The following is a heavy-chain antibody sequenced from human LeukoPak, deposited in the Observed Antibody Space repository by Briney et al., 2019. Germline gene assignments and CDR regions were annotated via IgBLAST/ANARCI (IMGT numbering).Heavy chain of an antibody. J-gene: IGHJ4*02. CDR3: AKEREAYCSGGSCYGSDKLFPADY. D-gene: IGHD2-15*01. Sequence: GSLRLSCAASGFTFSSYAMTWVRQAPGKGLEWVSSISGTGGSTFYADSVKGRFTISRDNSKNTLYLQMNSLRAEDTAIYYCAKEREAYCSGGSCYGSDKLFPADYWGQGSLVTVSS. CDR2: ISGTGGST. V-gene: IGHV3-23*01. CDR1: GFTFSSYA.